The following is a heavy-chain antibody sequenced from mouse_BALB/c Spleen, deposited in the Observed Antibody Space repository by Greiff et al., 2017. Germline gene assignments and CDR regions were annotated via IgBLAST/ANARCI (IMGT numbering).Heavy chain of an antibody. CDR1: GYTFTDYN. D-gene: IGHD2-3*01. Sequence: VQLKQSGPELVKPGASVKISCKASGYTFTDYNMHWVKQSHGKSLEWIGYIYPYNGGTGYNQKFKSKATLTVDNSSSTAYMELRSLTSEDSAVYYCAREYDGYYLFAYWGQGTLVTVSA. CDR3: AREYDGYYLFAY. V-gene: IGHV1S29*02. J-gene: IGHJ3*01. CDR2: IYPYNGGT.